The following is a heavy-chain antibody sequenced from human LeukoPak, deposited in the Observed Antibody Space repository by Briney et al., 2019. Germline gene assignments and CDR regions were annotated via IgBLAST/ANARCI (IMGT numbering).Heavy chain of an antibody. CDR1: GYTFTSYG. Sequence: GASVKVSCKASGYTFTSYGISWVRQAPGQGLEWMGWISAYNGNTNYAQKFQGRVTMTRNTSISTAYMELSSLRSEDTAVYYCARGDNEPDWFDPWGQGTLVTVSS. D-gene: IGHD1-1*01. V-gene: IGHV1-18*01. J-gene: IGHJ5*02. CDR2: ISAYNGNT. CDR3: ARGDNEPDWFDP.